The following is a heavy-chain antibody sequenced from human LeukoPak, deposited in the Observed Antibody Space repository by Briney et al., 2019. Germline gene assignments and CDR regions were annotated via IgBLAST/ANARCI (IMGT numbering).Heavy chain of an antibody. Sequence: SETLSLTCTVSGGSISHYYWSWIRQSPGKGLEWIGYVSNSGTTNYRPSLRSRVTVSVDTSQNHVSLKLTSMTAADTGLYYCARHHSSAYPFDYWGQGTLVTVSS. D-gene: IGHD3-22*01. CDR2: VSNSGTT. CDR1: GGSISHYY. J-gene: IGHJ4*02. CDR3: ARHHSSAYPFDY. V-gene: IGHV4-59*08.